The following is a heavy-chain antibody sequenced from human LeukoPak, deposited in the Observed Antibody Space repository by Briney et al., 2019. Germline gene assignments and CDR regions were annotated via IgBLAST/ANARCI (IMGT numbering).Heavy chain of an antibody. CDR2: IWYDGSNK. CDR3: ARESGSYLGDYYFDY. V-gene: IGHV3-33*01. J-gene: IGHJ4*02. Sequence: ALRLSCAASGFTFNSFGMHWVRQAPGKGLEWVAVIWYDGSNKYYADSVKGRFTISRDNSKNTLYLQMNSLRAEDTAVYYCARESGSYLGDYYFDYWGQGTLVTVSS. D-gene: IGHD1-26*01. CDR1: GFTFNSFG.